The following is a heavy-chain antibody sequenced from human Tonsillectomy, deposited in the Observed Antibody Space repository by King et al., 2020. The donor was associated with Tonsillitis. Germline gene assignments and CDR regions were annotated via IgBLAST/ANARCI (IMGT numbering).Heavy chain of an antibody. Sequence: VQLVQSGGGLVQPGGSLRLSCAASGFTVSSNYMNWVRQAPGKGLEWVSVIYSGGSTYYADSVKGRFTISRHNSKNTLYLQMNSLRAEDTAVYYCARTGYCSSTSCPFPWFDPWGQGTLVTVSS. CDR2: IYSGGST. V-gene: IGHV3-53*04. CDR3: ARTGYCSSTSCPFPWFDP. D-gene: IGHD2-2*01. CDR1: GFTVSSNY. J-gene: IGHJ5*02.